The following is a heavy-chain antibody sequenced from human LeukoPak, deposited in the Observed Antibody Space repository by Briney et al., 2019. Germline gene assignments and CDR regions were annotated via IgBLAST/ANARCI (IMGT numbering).Heavy chain of an antibody. CDR1: GFTFSSYS. D-gene: IGHD3-3*01. V-gene: IGHV3-48*02. J-gene: IGHJ6*03. CDR3: ARASYYDFWSGYSSDYYYYMDV. Sequence: GGSMRHSCAASGFTFSSYSMNWVRQSPGKGLEWVSYISSSSSTIYYADSVKGRFTISRDNAKNSLYLQMNSLRDEDTAVYYCARASYYDFWSGYSSDYYYYMDVWGKGTTVTVSS. CDR2: ISSSSSTI.